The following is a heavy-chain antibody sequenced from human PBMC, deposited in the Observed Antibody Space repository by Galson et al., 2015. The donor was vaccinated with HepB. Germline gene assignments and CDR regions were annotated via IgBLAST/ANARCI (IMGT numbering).Heavy chain of an antibody. CDR1: GFTFSSYA. CDR2: ISYDGSNK. J-gene: IGHJ4*02. V-gene: IGHV3-30-3*01. CDR3: ARDVSIKIRYQFLFGDY. D-gene: IGHD3-9*01. Sequence: SLRLSCAASGFTFSSYAMHWVRQAPGKGLEWVAVISYDGSNKYYADSVKGRFTITRDNSKNTLHLQMNSLRAEDTAVYYCARDVSIKIRYQFLFGDYWGQGTLVTVSS.